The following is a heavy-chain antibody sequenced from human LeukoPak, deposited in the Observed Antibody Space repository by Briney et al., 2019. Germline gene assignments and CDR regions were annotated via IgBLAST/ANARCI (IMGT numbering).Heavy chain of an antibody. Sequence: ASVKVSCMASGYVFGSHWVHWFRQAPGQGLEWVGYIKHDRGQTGIAQRLQGRVTLTRDTSITTVYMELNGLTSDDRAVYFCARDSPHQRFDIWGQGTLVTVSS. D-gene: IGHD2-2*01. J-gene: IGHJ4*02. V-gene: IGHV1-2*02. CDR3: ARDSPHQRFDI. CDR1: GYVFGSHW. CDR2: IKHDRGQT.